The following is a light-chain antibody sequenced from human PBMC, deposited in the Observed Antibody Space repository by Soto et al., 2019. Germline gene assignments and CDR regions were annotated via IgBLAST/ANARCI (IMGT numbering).Light chain of an antibody. CDR3: CSYAGSSTWV. CDR2: EGS. V-gene: IGLV2-23*01. Sequence: QSALTQPASVSGSPXQSITXXXTXTSSDVGSYNLVSWYQQHPGKAPKLMIYEGSKRPSGVSNRFSGSKSGNTASLTISGLQAEDEADYYCCSYAGSSTWVFGGGTKLTVL. CDR1: SSDVGSYNL. J-gene: IGLJ3*02.